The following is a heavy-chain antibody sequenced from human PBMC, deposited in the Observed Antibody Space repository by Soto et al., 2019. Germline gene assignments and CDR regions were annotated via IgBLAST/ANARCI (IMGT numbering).Heavy chain of an antibody. CDR2: IYYSGST. CDR3: ARTLPAAISGMDV. Sequence: SSETLSLTCTVSGGSISSGDYYWSWICQPPGKGLEWIGYIYYSGSTYYNPSLKSRVTISVDTSKNQFSLKLSSVTAADTAVYYCARTLPAAISGMDVWGQGTTVTVSS. V-gene: IGHV4-30-4*01. J-gene: IGHJ6*02. D-gene: IGHD2-2*01. CDR1: GGSISSGDYY.